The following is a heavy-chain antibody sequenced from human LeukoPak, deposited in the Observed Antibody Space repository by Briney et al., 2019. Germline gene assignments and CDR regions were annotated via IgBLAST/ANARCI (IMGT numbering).Heavy chain of an antibody. CDR2: ISYDGSNK. Sequence: PGGSLRLSCAASGFTFSSYAMHWVRQAPGKGLEWVAVISYDGSNKYYADSVKGRFTISRDNSKNTLYLQMNSLRAEDTAVYYCAGVGSWRGPLDYWGQGTLVTVSS. CDR1: GFTFSSYA. J-gene: IGHJ4*02. V-gene: IGHV3-30*04. D-gene: IGHD6-13*01. CDR3: AGVGSWRGPLDY.